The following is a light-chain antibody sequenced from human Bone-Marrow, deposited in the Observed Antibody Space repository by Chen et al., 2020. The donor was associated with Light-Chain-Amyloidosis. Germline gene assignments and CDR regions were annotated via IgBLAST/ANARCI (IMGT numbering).Light chain of an antibody. CDR2: VAS. J-gene: IGKJ1*01. CDR3: QQYGRSPKT. CDR1: QSLSSNY. Sequence: EIVLTQSPGTLSLSPGDRGTISCRASQSLSSNYLAWYQQKPGQAPRLLIYVASSRATGIPDRFSGSGSGTDFTLTISRLEPEDFAVYYCQQYGRSPKTFGQGTKVEIK. V-gene: IGKV3-20*01.